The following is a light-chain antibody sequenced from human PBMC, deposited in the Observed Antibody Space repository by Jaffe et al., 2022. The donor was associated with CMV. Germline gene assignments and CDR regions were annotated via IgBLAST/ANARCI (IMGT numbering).Light chain of an antibody. V-gene: IGLV2-14*03. CDR3: SSHTNNNTLE. CDR1: RGDIGNYNY. CDR2: DVS. J-gene: IGLJ2*01. Sequence: QSALTQPASVSGSPGQSITISCTGTRGDIGNYNYVSWYQQHPGKAPKLIIYDVSYRPSGVSNRFSGSKSANTASLAISGLQAEDEGDYYCSSHTNNNTLEFGGGTKLTVL.